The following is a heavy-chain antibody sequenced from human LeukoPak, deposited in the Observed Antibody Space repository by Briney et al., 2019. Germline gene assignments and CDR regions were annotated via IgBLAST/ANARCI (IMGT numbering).Heavy chain of an antibody. CDR1: GFTFSSSW. J-gene: IGHJ3*02. V-gene: IGHV3-7*01. CDR3: AQDISWFAFDI. D-gene: IGHD3-10*01. CDR2: INQDEI. Sequence: PGGSLRLSCVASGFTFSSSWMSWVRQGPGKGLEWVASINQDEIHYVDAVRGRFTISRDNAKNSLYLQMNSLTADDTAVYYCAQDISWFAFDIWGQGTMVTVSS.